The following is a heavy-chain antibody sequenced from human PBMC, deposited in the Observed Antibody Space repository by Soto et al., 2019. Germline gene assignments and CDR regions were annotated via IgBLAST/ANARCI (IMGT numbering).Heavy chain of an antibody. J-gene: IGHJ4*02. D-gene: IGHD1-26*01. CDR1: AVTFTGFG. Sequence: GGSLRLSCAASAVTFTGFGMHWVRQAPGKGLEWVAVIRFDGSNTYYADSVKGRVTISRDNPKNMLYLQMNSLRAEDTAIFYCARDGVGTTTYFGYFDYWGLGTLVTVSS. CDR3: ARDGVGTTTYFGYFDY. CDR2: IRFDGSNT. V-gene: IGHV3-33*01.